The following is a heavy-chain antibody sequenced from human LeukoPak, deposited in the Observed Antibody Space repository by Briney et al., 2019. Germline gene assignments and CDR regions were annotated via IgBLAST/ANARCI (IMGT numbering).Heavy chain of an antibody. Sequence: ASVKVSCKASGYTFTSYDINWVRQATGQGLEWMGWMNPNSGNTGYAQKFQGRVTMTRNTSISTAYMELSSLRSEDTAVYYCARGRGYCTNGVCYSKGFDPWGQGTLVTVSS. J-gene: IGHJ5*02. CDR3: ARGRGYCTNGVCYSKGFDP. CDR1: GYTFTSYD. CDR2: MNPNSGNT. D-gene: IGHD2-8*01. V-gene: IGHV1-8*01.